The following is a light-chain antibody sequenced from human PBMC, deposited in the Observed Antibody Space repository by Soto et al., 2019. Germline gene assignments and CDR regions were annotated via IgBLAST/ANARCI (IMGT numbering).Light chain of an antibody. Sequence: DIMLTQSPSSLSSSALERFTITCRASQSISTYLNWYQQKPGTAPKLLIYASYTLQSGVPSRFSGRGSGSDFTLTISSLQPEDFATYSCQQSYSSPLTFAQGTKVDIK. V-gene: IGKV1-39*01. CDR1: QSISTY. CDR3: QQSYSSPLT. J-gene: IGKJ1*01. CDR2: ASY.